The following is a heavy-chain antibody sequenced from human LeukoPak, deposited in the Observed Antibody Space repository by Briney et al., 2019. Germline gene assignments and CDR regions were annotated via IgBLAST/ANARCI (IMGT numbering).Heavy chain of an antibody. CDR2: IYTSGST. D-gene: IGHD6-19*01. Sequence: SETLSLTCTVSGGSISSYYWSWIRQPAGKGLEWIGRIYTSGSTNYNPSLKSRVTMSVDTSKNQFSLKLSSVTAADTAVYYCAAKEPIAVAGTDWFDPWGQGTLVTVSS. CDR1: GGSISSYY. V-gene: IGHV4-4*07. CDR3: AAKEPIAVAGTDWFDP. J-gene: IGHJ5*02.